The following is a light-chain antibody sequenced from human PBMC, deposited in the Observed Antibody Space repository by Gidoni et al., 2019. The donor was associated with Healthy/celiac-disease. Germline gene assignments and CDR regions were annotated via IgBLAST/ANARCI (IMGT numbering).Light chain of an antibody. CDR1: SGINVGTYR. CDR3: AIWYSSTLV. CDR2: YKSCSDK. Sequence: QPVLTQPTSPPASPRASARSTCTLRSGINVGTYRIYWYQQKPGYLPRYLLRYKSCSDKQQGSGVPSRFAGSQDASTNAGLLLISGLQSEDEADYYCAIWYSSTLVFCGGTKLTVL. V-gene: IGLV5-39*01. J-gene: IGLJ3*02.